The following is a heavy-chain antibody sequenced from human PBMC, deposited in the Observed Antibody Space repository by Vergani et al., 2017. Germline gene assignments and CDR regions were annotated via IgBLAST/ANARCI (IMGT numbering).Heavy chain of an antibody. J-gene: IGHJ6*02. CDR1: GYTFTGYY. CDR2: ISAYNGNT. Sequence: QVQLVQSGAEVKKPGASVKVSCKASGYTFTGYYMHWVRQAPGQGLEWMGWISAYNGNTNYAQKLQGRVTMTTDTSTSTAYMELRSLRSDDTAVYYCARVPLGGIAARPYYYGMDVWGQGTTVTVSS. D-gene: IGHD6-6*01. CDR3: ARVPLGGIAARPYYYGMDV. V-gene: IGHV1-18*04.